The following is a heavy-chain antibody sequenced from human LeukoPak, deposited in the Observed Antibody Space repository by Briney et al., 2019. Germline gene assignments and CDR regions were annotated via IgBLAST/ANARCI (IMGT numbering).Heavy chain of an antibody. CDR1: GFTFSSYW. J-gene: IGHJ6*03. V-gene: IGHV3-7*01. Sequence: GGSLRLSCAASGFTFSSYWMSWVRQAPGKGLEWVANIKEDGNEKYYVDSVKGRFTISRDNTKNSLYLQMNSLRAEDTAVYYCARDSVTYYYDSSGYGAYYMDVWGKGTTVTISS. D-gene: IGHD3-22*01. CDR3: ARDSVTYYYDSSGYGAYYMDV. CDR2: IKEDGNEK.